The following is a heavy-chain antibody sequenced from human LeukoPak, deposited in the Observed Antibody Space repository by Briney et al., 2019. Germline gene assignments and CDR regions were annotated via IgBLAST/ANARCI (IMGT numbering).Heavy chain of an antibody. D-gene: IGHD3-3*01. CDR3: ARWGVVPPYYYYGMDV. J-gene: IGHJ6*02. CDR1: GGSISNYY. V-gene: IGHV4-59*08. Sequence: SETLSLTCTVSGGSISNYYWSWIRQPPGNGLEWIGYISHSGSTNYSPFLKSRVTISLDTSKNQFSLKLSSVTAADTAVYYCARWGVVPPYYYYGMDVWGQGTTVTVSS. CDR2: ISHSGST.